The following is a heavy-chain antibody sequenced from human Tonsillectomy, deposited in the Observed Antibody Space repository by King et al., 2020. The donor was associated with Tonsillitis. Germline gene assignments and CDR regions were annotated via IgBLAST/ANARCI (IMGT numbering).Heavy chain of an antibody. J-gene: IGHJ4*02. Sequence: VQLVESGGGLVQPGGSLRLSCAASGFTVSSNYMSWVRQAPGKGLEYVSVIYSGGNTYYADAVKGRFNTSRDNSKNTVYLQMNSLRAEDTAVYSCARDLFIVKAPDYWGQGTLVTVSS. CDR3: ARDLFIVKAPDY. V-gene: IGHV3-66*01. CDR1: GFTVSSNY. CDR2: IYSGGNT. D-gene: IGHD1-26*01.